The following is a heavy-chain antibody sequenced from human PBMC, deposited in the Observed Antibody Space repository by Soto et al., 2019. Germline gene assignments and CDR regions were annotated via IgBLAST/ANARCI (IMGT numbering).Heavy chain of an antibody. J-gene: IGHJ5*02. V-gene: IGHV1-2*04. Sequence: QVQLVQSGAEVKKPGASVKVSCKASGHTFTDYYMHWVRQAPGQGLEWMGWINPNSGGTRYAQRFQGWVTMTRDTSISTAYMELSRLTSDDTAVYYCARGRPMALVGGWFDTWGQGTLVTVSS. D-gene: IGHD3-16*01. CDR3: ARGRPMALVGGWFDT. CDR1: GHTFTDYY. CDR2: INPNSGGT.